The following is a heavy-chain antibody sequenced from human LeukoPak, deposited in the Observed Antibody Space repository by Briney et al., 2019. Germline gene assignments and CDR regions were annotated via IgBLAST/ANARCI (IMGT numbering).Heavy chain of an antibody. D-gene: IGHD2-2*01. J-gene: IGHJ5*02. V-gene: IGHV3-30*02. CDR1: GFTFSSYG. Sequence: PGVSLRLSCAASGFTFSSYGMHWVRQAPGKGLEWVAFIRYDGSNKYYADSVKGRFTISRDNSKNTLYLQMNSLRAEDTAVYYCAKRGYCSSTSCPSLDPWGQGTLVTVSS. CDR3: AKRGYCSSTSCPSLDP. CDR2: IRYDGSNK.